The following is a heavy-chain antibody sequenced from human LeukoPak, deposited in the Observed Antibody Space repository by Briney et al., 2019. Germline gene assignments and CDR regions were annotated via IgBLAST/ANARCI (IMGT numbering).Heavy chain of an antibody. V-gene: IGHV4-34*01. J-gene: IGHJ4*02. CDR1: GGSFSGYY. CDR2: ISHSGST. D-gene: IGHD3-3*01. CDR3: ARGARITIFGVVIPPGSFDY. Sequence: PLETLSLTCAVYGGSFSGYYWSWIRQPPGKGLEWIGEISHSGSTNFNPSLKSRVTISVDTSKNQFSLKLSSVTAADTAVYYCARGARITIFGVVIPPGSFDYWGQGTLVTVSS.